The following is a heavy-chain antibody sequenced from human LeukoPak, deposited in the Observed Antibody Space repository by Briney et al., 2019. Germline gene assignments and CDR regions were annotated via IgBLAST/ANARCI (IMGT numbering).Heavy chain of an antibody. J-gene: IGHJ4*02. Sequence: GASVKVSCKASGYTFTGYYMHWVRQAPGQGLEWMGWINPNSGGTNYAQKFQGRVTMTRDTSISTAYMELSRLRSDDTAVYYCARGLYVWGSYRSPPFDYWGQGTLVTVSS. D-gene: IGHD3-16*02. V-gene: IGHV1-2*02. CDR2: INPNSGGT. CDR3: ARGLYVWGSYRSPPFDY. CDR1: GYTFTGYY.